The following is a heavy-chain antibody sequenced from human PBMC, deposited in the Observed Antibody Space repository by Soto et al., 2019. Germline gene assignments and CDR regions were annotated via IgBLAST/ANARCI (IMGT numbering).Heavy chain of an antibody. CDR3: AASIFYYGMDV. J-gene: IGHJ6*02. Sequence: GASVKVSCKASGGTFSSHAISWVRQAPGRGLEWMGGIIPIFGTTNYAQNFRARVTITADESTSTAYMELSSLTSEDTAIYYCAASIFYYGMDVWGQGTTVTVSS. CDR2: IIPIFGTT. V-gene: IGHV1-69*13. CDR1: GGTFSSHA.